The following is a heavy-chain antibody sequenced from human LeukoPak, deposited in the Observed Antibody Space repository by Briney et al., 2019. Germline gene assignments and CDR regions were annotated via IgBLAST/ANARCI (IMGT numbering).Heavy chain of an antibody. V-gene: IGHV4-59*01. D-gene: IGHD2-15*01. CDR3: ARGGSQLEYCSGGSCYVTGAFDI. J-gene: IGHJ3*02. CDR2: IYYSWST. CDR1: GGSISSYY. Sequence: SETLSLTCTVSGGSISSYYWSWIRQPPGKGLEWIGYIYYSWSTNYNPSLKSRVTISVDTSKNQFSLKLSSVTAADTAVYYCARGGSQLEYCSGGSCYVTGAFDIWGQGTMVTVSS.